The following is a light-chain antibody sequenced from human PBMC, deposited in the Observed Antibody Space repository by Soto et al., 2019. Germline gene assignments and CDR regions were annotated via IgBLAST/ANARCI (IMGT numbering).Light chain of an antibody. V-gene: IGLV2-8*01. CDR2: EVD. CDR3: ISYAVTTSYV. Sequence: QSVLTQPPSASGSPGQSVTISRTGTSSDVGGHNFVSWYQQHPGKAPKLMIYEVDKRPSGVPDRFSGSKSGNTASLTVSGLQAEDEADYYCISYAVTTSYVFGTGTKVTV. J-gene: IGLJ1*01. CDR1: SSDVGGHNF.